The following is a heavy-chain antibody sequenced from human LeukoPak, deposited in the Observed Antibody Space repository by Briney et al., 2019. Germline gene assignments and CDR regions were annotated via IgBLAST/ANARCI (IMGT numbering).Heavy chain of an antibody. CDR1: GGSISSGGYY. J-gene: IGHJ4*02. Sequence: SETLSLTCTVSGGSISSGGYYWSWIRQHPGKGLEWTGYIYYSGSTYYNPSLKSRVTISVDTSKNQFSLKLSSVTAADTAVYYCAREFKAAAGAYYFDYWGQGTLVTVPS. D-gene: IGHD6-13*01. V-gene: IGHV4-31*03. CDR3: AREFKAAAGAYYFDY. CDR2: IYYSGST.